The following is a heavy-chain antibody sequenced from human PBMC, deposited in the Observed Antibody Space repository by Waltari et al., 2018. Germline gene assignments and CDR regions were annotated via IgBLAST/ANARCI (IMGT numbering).Heavy chain of an antibody. CDR2: FDPEDGET. CDR3: ASSGWYYRRAGWRCAFDI. J-gene: IGHJ3*02. Sequence: QVQLVQSGAEVKKPGASVKVSCKVSGYTLTELSMHWVRQAPGQGLEWMGGFDPEDGETIYAQKFQGRVTMTEDTSTDTAYMELSSLRSEDTAVYYCASSGWYYRRAGWRCAFDIWGQGTMVTVSS. V-gene: IGHV1-24*01. D-gene: IGHD6-19*01. CDR1: GYTLTELS.